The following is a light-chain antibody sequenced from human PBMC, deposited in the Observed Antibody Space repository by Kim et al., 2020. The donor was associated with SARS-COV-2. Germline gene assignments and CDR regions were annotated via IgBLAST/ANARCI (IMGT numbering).Light chain of an antibody. CDR3: SSYAGSDNYV. CDR1: SSDVGFYNH. J-gene: IGLJ1*01. Sequence: GQSVTISCTGPSSDVGFYNHVSWYQQYPGKAPKLMIYEVSKRPSGVPDRFAGSKAGNAASLTVSGLQAEDEADYYCSSYAGSDNYVFGTGTKVTVL. V-gene: IGLV2-8*01. CDR2: EVS.